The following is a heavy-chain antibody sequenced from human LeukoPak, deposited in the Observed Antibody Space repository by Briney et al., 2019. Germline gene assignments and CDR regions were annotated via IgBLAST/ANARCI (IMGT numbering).Heavy chain of an antibody. CDR3: ARGLESGWYQEDYFDY. CDR2: INHSGST. CDR1: GGSFSGYY. D-gene: IGHD6-19*01. Sequence: PSETLSLTCAVYGGSFSGYYWSWIRQPPGKGLEWIGEINHSGSTNYNPSLKSRVTISVDTSKNQFSLKLSSVTAADTAVYYCARGLESGWYQEDYFDYWGQGTLVTVSS. J-gene: IGHJ4*02. V-gene: IGHV4-34*01.